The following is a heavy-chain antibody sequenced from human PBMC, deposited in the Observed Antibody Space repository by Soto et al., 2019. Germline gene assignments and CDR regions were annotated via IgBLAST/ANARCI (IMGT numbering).Heavy chain of an antibody. CDR2: ISGSGGST. Sequence: EVQLLESGGGLVQPGGSLRLSCAASGFTFSSYAMSWVRQAPGKGLEWVSAISGSGGSTYYADSVKGRFTISRDNSKNTLYPQMNSLRAEDTAVYYCASTYCSGGSCYSYYYYYYGMDVWGQGTTVTVSS. CDR3: ASTYCSGGSCYSYYYYYYGMDV. CDR1: GFTFSSYA. V-gene: IGHV3-23*01. D-gene: IGHD2-15*01. J-gene: IGHJ6*02.